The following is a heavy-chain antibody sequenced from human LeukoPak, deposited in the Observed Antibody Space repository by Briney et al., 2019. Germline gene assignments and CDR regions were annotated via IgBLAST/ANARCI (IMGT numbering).Heavy chain of an antibody. CDR3: ARGRPGLASAGTYDF. J-gene: IGHJ4*02. V-gene: IGHV1-8*01. CDR1: GYTFTSCD. CDR2: MNPNSGKT. Sequence: GASVKVSCKASGYTFTSCDINWVRQAPGQGLEWMGWMNPNSGKTGYARKFQGRVTMTKNTSISTAYMEVSSLGYEDTAIYYCARGRPGLASAGTYDFWGQGTLSTVSS. D-gene: IGHD6-13*01.